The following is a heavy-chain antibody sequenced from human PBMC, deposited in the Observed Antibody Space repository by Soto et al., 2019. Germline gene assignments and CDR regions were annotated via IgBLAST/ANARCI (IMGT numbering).Heavy chain of an antibody. Sequence: ASVKVSRKASGYTFTSYGISWVRQATGQGLEWMGWISAYNGNTNYAQKLQGRVTMTTDTSTSTAYMELRSLRSDDTAVYYCARDEATVKEYYYYYMDVWGKGTTVTVSS. CDR2: ISAYNGNT. CDR3: ARDEATVKEYYYYYMDV. V-gene: IGHV1-18*01. J-gene: IGHJ6*03. D-gene: IGHD4-4*01. CDR1: GYTFTSYG.